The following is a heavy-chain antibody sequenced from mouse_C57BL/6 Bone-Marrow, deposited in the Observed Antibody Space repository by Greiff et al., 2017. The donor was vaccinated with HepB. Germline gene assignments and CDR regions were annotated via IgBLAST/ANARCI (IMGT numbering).Heavy chain of an antibody. CDR3: ARSADSSSYYAMDY. D-gene: IGHD3-2*02. CDR1: GYTFTDYY. CDR2: IFPGSGST. Sequence: QVQLQQSGPELVKPGSSVKISCKASGYTFTDYYINWVKQRPGQGLEWIGCIFPGSGSTYYNEKFKGKATLTVDKSSSTAYMLLSSLTSEDSAVYFWARSADSSSYYAMDYWGQGTSVTVSS. V-gene: IGHV1-75*01. J-gene: IGHJ4*01.